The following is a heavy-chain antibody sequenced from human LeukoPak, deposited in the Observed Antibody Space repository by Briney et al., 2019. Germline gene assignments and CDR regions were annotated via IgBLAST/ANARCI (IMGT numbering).Heavy chain of an antibody. Sequence: GGSLRLSCAASGFTFSSYAMSWVRQAPGKGLEWVSSISGSGDSTYYADSVKGRFTISRDNSKNTLYLQMNSLRAEDTAVYYCAAVLTGXYXPLDXWGQGXLVT. J-gene: IGHJ1*01. V-gene: IGHV3-23*01. CDR2: ISGSGDST. CDR3: AAVLTGXYXPLDX. CDR1: GFTFSSYA. D-gene: IGHD3-9*01.